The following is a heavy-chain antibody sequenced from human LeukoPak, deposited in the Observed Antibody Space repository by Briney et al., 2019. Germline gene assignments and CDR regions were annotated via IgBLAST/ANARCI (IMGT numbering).Heavy chain of an antibody. CDR3: AILGRGSNFDY. J-gene: IGHJ4*02. CDR2: INSDGSST. CDR1: GFTFSTYW. V-gene: IGHV3-74*01. D-gene: IGHD3-10*01. Sequence: PGGSLRLSCAASGFTFSTYWMHGVRQAPGKGLVWVSRINSDGSSTSYADSVKGRFTISRDNAKNTLYLQMNSLRAEDTAVYYCAILGRGSNFDYWGQGTLVTVSS.